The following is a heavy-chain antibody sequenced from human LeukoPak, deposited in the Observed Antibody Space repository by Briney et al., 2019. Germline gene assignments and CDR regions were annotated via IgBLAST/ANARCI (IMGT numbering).Heavy chain of an antibody. D-gene: IGHD3-10*01. CDR2: IIYDGYYK. Sequence: GGSLRLSCAASGFSFNNYGMHWVRQAPGKGLEWVALIIYDGYYKYYADSVKGRFTISRDDSKNTLYLQVNSLRAEDTAVYYCAKGLITMVRGSAMDVWGQGTTVTVSS. CDR1: GFSFNNYG. V-gene: IGHV3-30*18. CDR3: AKGLITMVRGSAMDV. J-gene: IGHJ6*02.